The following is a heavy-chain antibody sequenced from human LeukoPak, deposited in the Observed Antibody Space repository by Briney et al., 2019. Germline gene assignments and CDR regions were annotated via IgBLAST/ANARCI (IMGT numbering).Heavy chain of an antibody. CDR3: ARLDYGDYGNFDY. CDR2: IYYSGST. J-gene: IGHJ4*02. CDR1: GGSISSYY. Sequence: SETLSLTCTVSGGSISSYYWSWIRQPPGKGLEWIGYIYYSGSTNYNPSLKSGVTISVDTSKNQFSLKLSSVTAADTAVYYCARLDYGDYGNFDYWGQGTLVTVSS. V-gene: IGHV4-59*08. D-gene: IGHD4-17*01.